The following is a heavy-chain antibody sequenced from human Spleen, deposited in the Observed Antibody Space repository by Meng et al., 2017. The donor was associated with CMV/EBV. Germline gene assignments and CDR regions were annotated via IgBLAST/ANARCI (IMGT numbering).Heavy chain of an antibody. V-gene: IGHV3-30*02. J-gene: IGHJ6*02. CDR2: IQFDGSNK. CDR1: GASEFPFSTYA. D-gene: IGHD2-2*01. Sequence: GGSLRLSCAASGASEFPFSTYAMHWVRQAPGKGLEWVTFIQFDGSNKYYAESVKGRFTISRDNSKNTMYLQMNSLRPEDTAVYYCAKDHFSSISCQYYYYYHMDVWGLGTTVTVSS. CDR3: AKDHFSSISCQYYYYYHMDV.